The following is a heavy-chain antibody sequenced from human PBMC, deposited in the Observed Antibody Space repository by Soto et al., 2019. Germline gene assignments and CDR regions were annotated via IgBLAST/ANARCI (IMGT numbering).Heavy chain of an antibody. J-gene: IGHJ6*02. CDR1: GGTFSSYA. D-gene: IGHD3-16*01. V-gene: IGHV1-69*12. CDR3: ARFGPYYYGMDV. Sequence: QVQLVQSGAEVKKPGSSVKVSCKASGGTFSSYAISWVRQAPGQGLEWMGGIIPIFGTANYAQKFQGRVTIPADEATSTAYMELSSLRSEDTAVYYCARFGPYYYGMDVWGRGTTVTVSS. CDR2: IIPIFGTA.